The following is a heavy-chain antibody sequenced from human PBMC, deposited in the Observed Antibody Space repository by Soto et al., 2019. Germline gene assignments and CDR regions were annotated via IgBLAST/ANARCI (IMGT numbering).Heavy chain of an antibody. CDR3: ARDMIPRSHFDS. J-gene: IGHJ4*02. D-gene: IGHD3-22*01. CDR1: GYIFTSYG. V-gene: IGHV1-18*01. Sequence: ASLKVSCKTSGYIFTSYGISWVRQAPGQGLEWMGWINAYNGYTNYAQKFQDRVTMTTDTSTRTAYMELRSLRSDDTAVYYCARDMIPRSHFDSWGQGTLVTVSS. CDR2: INAYNGYT.